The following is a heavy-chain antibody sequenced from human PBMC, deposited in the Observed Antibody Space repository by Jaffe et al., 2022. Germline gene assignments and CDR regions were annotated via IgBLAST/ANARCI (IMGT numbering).Heavy chain of an antibody. CDR1: GGSFSGYY. CDR2: INHSGSI. CDR3: ARGGNGDTFYYYYYIDV. Sequence: QVQLQQWGAGLLKPSETLSLTCAVYGGSFSGYYWSWIRQPPGKGLEWIGEINHSGSINYNPSLKSRVTISVDTSKKQFSLKLSSVTAADTAVYYCARGGNGDTFYYYYYIDVWGKGTPVTVSS. V-gene: IGHV4-34*02. J-gene: IGHJ6*03.